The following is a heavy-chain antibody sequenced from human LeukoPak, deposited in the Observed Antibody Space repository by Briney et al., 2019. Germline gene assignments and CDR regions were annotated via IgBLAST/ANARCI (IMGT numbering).Heavy chain of an antibody. V-gene: IGHV4-4*07. D-gene: IGHD4-11*01. CDR1: GDSISRYY. J-gene: IGHJ4*02. Sequence: PSETLSLTCTVSGDSISRYYWSWIRQPAGKGLEWIGHIYTSGSTNYNPSLKSRVTMSVDTSKNQFSLKLSSVTAADTAVYYCARGPTTMTRAFDYWGQGTLVTVSS. CDR2: IYTSGST. CDR3: ARGPTTMTRAFDY.